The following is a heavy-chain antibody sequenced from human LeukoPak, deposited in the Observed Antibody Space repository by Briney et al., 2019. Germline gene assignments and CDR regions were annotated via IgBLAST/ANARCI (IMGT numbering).Heavy chain of an antibody. J-gene: IGHJ4*02. Sequence: GRSLRLSCAASGFTFSSYAMHWVRQAPGKGLEWVAVISYDGSNKYYADSVKGRFTISRDNSKNTLYLQMNSLRAEDTAVYYCARDAYSNYGRTENFGTFDYWGQGTLVTVSS. CDR1: GFTFSSYA. V-gene: IGHV3-30*04. CDR2: ISYDGSNK. D-gene: IGHD4-11*01. CDR3: ARDAYSNYGRTENFGTFDY.